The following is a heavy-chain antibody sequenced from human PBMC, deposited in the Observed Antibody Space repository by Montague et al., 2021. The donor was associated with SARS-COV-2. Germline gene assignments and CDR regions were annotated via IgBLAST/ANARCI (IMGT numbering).Heavy chain of an antibody. CDR2: ISSSGSTI. CDR1: GFPFSRYE. J-gene: IGHJ2*01. CDR3: AREKRRITIFGVVIIEYFDL. Sequence: SLSLSFSASGFPFSRYEMNLFRQAPGKGLEWVSYISSSGSTINYADSVKGRFTISRDNAKNSLYLQMNSLRAEDTAVYYCAREKRRITIFGVVIIEYFDLWGRGTLVTVSS. D-gene: IGHD3-3*01. V-gene: IGHV3-48*03.